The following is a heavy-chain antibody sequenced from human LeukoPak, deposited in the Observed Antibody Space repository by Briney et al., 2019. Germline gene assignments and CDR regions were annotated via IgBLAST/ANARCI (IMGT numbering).Heavy chain of an antibody. Sequence: GGSLRLSCAASGFTFSSCAMNWVRQPPGKGLEWVSFIMPGGHMDYTDSVEGRFTISRDSFKNTLSLQMNSLRVDDSAVYFCARGNSGTTTFDFWGQGTLVTVSS. CDR1: GFTFSSCA. D-gene: IGHD3-10*01. CDR2: IMPGGHM. J-gene: IGHJ4*02. V-gene: IGHV3-23*01. CDR3: ARGNSGTTTFDF.